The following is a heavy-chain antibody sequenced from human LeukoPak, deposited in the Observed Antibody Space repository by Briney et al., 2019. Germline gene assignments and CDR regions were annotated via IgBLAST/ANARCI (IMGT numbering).Heavy chain of an antibody. CDR3: TREAIPYYYGSGSYYSFDY. V-gene: IGHV3-49*03. CDR2: IRSKAYGGTT. CDR1: GFTFGDYA. Sequence: GGSLRLSCTASGFTFGDYAMSWFRQAPGKGLEWVGFIRSKAYGGTTEYAASVKGRFTISRDDSKSIAYLQMNSLKTEDTAVYYCTREAIPYYYGSGSYYSFDYWGQGTLVTVSS. D-gene: IGHD3-10*01. J-gene: IGHJ4*02.